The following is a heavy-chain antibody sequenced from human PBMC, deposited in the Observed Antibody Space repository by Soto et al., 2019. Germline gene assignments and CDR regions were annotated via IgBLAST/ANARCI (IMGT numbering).Heavy chain of an antibody. J-gene: IGHJ4*02. CDR1: GFTFSSYG. D-gene: IGHD6-13*01. V-gene: IGHV3-30*18. CDR3: AKDKIAAAGPYFDY. CDR2: ISYDGSNK. Sequence: GGSLRLSCAASGFTFSSYGMHWVRQAPGKGLEWVAVISYDGSNKYYADSVKGRFTISRDNSKNTLYLQMNSLRAEDTAVYYCAKDKIAAAGPYFDYWGQGTLVTVSS.